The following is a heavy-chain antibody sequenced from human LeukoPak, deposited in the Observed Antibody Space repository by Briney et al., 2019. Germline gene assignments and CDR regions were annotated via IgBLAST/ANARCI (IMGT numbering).Heavy chain of an antibody. V-gene: IGHV4-34*01. D-gene: IGHD6-13*01. CDR2: INHSGST. CDR1: GGSFSGYY. J-gene: IGHJ4*02. CDR3: ARDSAIGGIKKQQLADFDY. Sequence: SETLSLTCAVYGGSFSGYYWSWIRQPPGKGLEWIGEINHSGSTNYNPSLKSRVTISVDTSKNQFSLKLSSVTAADTAVYYCARDSAIGGIKKQQLADFDYWGQGTLVTVSS.